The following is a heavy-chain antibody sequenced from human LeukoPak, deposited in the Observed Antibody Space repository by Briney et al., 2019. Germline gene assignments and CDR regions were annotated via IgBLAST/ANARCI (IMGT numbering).Heavy chain of an antibody. J-gene: IGHJ4*02. Sequence: ASVKVSCKASGYTFTSYGISWVRQAPGQGLEWMGWISAYNGNTNYAQKLQGRVTMTTDTSTSTAYMELRSLRSDDTAVYYCARLRPYYDILTGIYYFDYRGQGTLVTVSS. D-gene: IGHD3-9*01. CDR2: ISAYNGNT. CDR3: ARLRPYYDILTGIYYFDY. CDR1: GYTFTSYG. V-gene: IGHV1-18*01.